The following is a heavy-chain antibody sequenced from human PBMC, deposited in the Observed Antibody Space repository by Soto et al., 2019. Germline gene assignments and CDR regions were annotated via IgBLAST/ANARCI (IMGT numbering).Heavy chain of an antibody. J-gene: IGHJ3*02. CDR2: INPSGGST. CDR3: ARDLKMGMAAPDAFDI. Sequence: ASVKVSCKASGCTFTSYYMHWVRQAPGQGLEWMGIINPSGGSTSYAQKFQGRVTMTRDTSTSTVYMELSSLRSEDTAVYYCARDLKMGMAAPDAFDIWGQGTMVTVSS. D-gene: IGHD6-13*01. V-gene: IGHV1-46*01. CDR1: GCTFTSYY.